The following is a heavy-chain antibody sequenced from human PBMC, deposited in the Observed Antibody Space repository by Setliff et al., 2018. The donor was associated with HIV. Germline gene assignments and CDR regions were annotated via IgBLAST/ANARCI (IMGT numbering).Heavy chain of an antibody. CDR3: AKDRPHMAIALNY. J-gene: IGHJ4*02. CDR1: GFSFSSYE. CDR2: VNADGSVK. Sequence: GGSLRLSCTASGFSFSSYEMNWVRQAPGEGLEWVANVNADGSVKNYVDSVKGRFTISRDNAKNSLYLEMDSLRADDTAIYCCAKDRPHMAIALNYWGQGTLVTVSS. V-gene: IGHV3-7*01. D-gene: IGHD2-21*01.